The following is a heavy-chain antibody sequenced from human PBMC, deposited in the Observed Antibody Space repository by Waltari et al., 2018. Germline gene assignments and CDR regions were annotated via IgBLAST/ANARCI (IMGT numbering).Heavy chain of an antibody. D-gene: IGHD2-2*01. Sequence: QVRLQESGPGLVKPSETLSLTCAVSGYSISGGYCWAWNLQPPGKGLEWIGSIYHSGNTDYHPSRKSRSTISVDTPKTQFSRKLSSVAAADTAGEYCARHARTYAFDIWGQGTMVTVSS. CDR1: GYSISGGYC. CDR2: IYHSGNT. V-gene: IGHV4-38-2*01. CDR3: ARHARTYAFDI. J-gene: IGHJ3*02.